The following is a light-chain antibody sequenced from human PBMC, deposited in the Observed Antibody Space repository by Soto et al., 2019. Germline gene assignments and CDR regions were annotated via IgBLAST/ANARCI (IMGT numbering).Light chain of an antibody. V-gene: IGKV4-1*01. CDR3: QRYYSTPWT. Sequence: DIVMTQSPDSLAVSLGERATINCKSSQSVLYSSNNKNYLAWYQQKPGQPPKLLIYWASTRESGVPDRFSGSGSGTDFTLTISILQAEDVAVYYCQRYYSTPWTFGQGTKVDIK. CDR2: WAS. J-gene: IGKJ1*01. CDR1: QSVLYSSNNKNY.